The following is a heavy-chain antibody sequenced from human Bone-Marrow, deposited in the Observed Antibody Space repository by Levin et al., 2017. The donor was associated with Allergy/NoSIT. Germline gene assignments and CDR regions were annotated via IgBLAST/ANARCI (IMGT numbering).Heavy chain of an antibody. CDR2: IKQDGSEK. Sequence: GESLKISCAASGFTFSSYWMSWVRQAPGKGLEWVANIKQDGSEKYYVDSVKGRFTISRDNAKNSLYLQMNSLRAEDTAVYYCARVTITMVRGVITPYFDYWGQGTLVTVSS. D-gene: IGHD3-10*01. CDR3: ARVTITMVRGVITPYFDY. CDR1: GFTFSSYW. V-gene: IGHV3-7*01. J-gene: IGHJ4*02.